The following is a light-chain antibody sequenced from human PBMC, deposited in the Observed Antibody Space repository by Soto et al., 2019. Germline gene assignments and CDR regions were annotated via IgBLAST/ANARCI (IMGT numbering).Light chain of an antibody. J-gene: IGKJ4*01. Sequence: DIQMTQSPSSLSASVGDRVTITCRASQSISSYLNWYRYKPGKAPKVLIFDAASLETGVPSRLSGSGYGTDFSLTINSLQPEDVATYYCQHYDNLPLTFGGGTKVDIK. CDR3: QHYDNLPLT. CDR1: QSISSY. V-gene: IGKV1-33*01. CDR2: DAA.